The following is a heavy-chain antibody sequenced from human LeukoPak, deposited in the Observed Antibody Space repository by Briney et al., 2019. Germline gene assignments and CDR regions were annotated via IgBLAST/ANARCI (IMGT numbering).Heavy chain of an antibody. CDR1: GFTVSSNY. V-gene: IGHV3-53*01. D-gene: IGHD1-26*01. Sequence: GGSLRLSCAVSGFTVSSNYMSWVRQAPGKGLEWVSVIYSGGSTYYADSVKGRFTISRDNSKNTLYLQVNSLRAEDSAVYYCARGLSGSYHYFDYWGQGTLVTVSS. CDR3: ARGLSGSYHYFDY. CDR2: IYSGGST. J-gene: IGHJ4*02.